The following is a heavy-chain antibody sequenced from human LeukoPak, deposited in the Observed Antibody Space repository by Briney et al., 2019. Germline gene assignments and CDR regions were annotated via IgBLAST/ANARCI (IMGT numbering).Heavy chain of an antibody. CDR1: GFTFSSYA. V-gene: IGHV3-23*01. Sequence: GGSLRLSCAASGFTFSSYAMSWVRQAPGKGLEWVSAISVSGGSTYYADSVKGRFTISRDTSKNTLYLQMNSLRAEDTAVYYCAKGRLWFGKLEEYNWFDPWGQGTLVTVSS. CDR3: AKGRLWFGKLEEYNWFDP. CDR2: ISVSGGST. J-gene: IGHJ5*02. D-gene: IGHD3-10*01.